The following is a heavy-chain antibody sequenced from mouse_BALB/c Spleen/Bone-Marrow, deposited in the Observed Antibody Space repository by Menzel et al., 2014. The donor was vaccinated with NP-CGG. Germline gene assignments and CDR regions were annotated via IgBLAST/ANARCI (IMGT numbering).Heavy chain of an antibody. V-gene: IGHV5-9-2*01. CDR2: ISGDGRYT. Sequence: DVKLQESGGGLVKSGGSLKLSCAASGFSFSNYGMSWVRQTPEKRLEWVATISGDGRYTFYSDSAKGRFTISRDNAKNNLYLQLSSLRSEDTALYYCARHAYYDQTEVSFVYWGQGTLVTVSA. CDR3: ARHAYYDQTEVSFVY. J-gene: IGHJ3*01. CDR1: GFSFSNYG. D-gene: IGHD2-4*01.